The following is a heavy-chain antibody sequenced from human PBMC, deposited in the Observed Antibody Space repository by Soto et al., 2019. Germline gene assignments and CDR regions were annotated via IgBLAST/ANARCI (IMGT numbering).Heavy chain of an antibody. CDR2: ISGSGGST. CDR1: GFTFSSYA. J-gene: IGHJ3*02. V-gene: IGHV3-23*01. CDR3: AKVVGARDGAFDI. Sequence: EVQLLESGGGLVQPGGSLRLSCAASGFTFSSYAMSWVRQAPGKGLEWVSAISGSGGSTYYADSVKGRFTISRDNSKNTLYLQMNSLRAEDTDVYYCAKVVGARDGAFDIWGQGTMVTVSS. D-gene: IGHD3-10*01.